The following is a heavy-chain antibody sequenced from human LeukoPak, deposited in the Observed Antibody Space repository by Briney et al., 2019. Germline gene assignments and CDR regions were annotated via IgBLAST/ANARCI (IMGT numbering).Heavy chain of an antibody. J-gene: IGHJ4*02. Sequence: PGGSLRLSCAASGFTFSSYAMSWVRQAPGKGLEWVSAISGSGGSTYYADSVKGRFTISRDNSKNTLYLQINSLGAEDTAVYYCAKDPDSSDDYWGQGTLVTVSS. V-gene: IGHV3-23*01. CDR1: GFTFSSYA. CDR2: ISGSGGST. D-gene: IGHD3-22*01. CDR3: AKDPDSSDDY.